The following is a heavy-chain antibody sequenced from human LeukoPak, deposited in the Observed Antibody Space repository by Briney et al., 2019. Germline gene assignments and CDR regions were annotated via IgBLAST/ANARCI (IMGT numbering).Heavy chain of an antibody. V-gene: IGHV4-34*01. CDR2: INHSGST. CDR1: GGSFSGYY. CDR3: ARVSPDYDFWSGYYDYGMDV. J-gene: IGHJ6*02. Sequence: ASETLSLTCAVYGGSFSGYYWSWIRQPPGKGLEWTGEINHSGSTNYNPSLKSRVTISVDTSKNQFSLKLSSVTAADTAVYYCARVSPDYDFWSGYYDYGMDVWGQGTTVTVSS. D-gene: IGHD3-3*01.